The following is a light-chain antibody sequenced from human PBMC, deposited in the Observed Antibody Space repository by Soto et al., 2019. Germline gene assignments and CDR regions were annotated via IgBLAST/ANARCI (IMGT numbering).Light chain of an antibody. V-gene: IGKV3-20*01. CDR3: QQSGSSFYT. CDR2: GAS. Sequence: EIVLTQSPGTLSLSPGERATLSCRASQSVSSAYLAWYQQIPGQAPRLLIYGASSRATGIPDRFSGSGSGKAVTLTISGLEPEDFAVYYCQQSGSSFYTFGQGTKLEIK. CDR1: QSVSSAY. J-gene: IGKJ2*01.